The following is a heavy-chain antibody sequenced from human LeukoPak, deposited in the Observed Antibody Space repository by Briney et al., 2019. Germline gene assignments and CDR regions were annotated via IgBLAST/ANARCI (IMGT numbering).Heavy chain of an antibody. V-gene: IGHV1-2*06. CDR1: GYTFTGYY. J-gene: IGHJ4*02. CDR3: ARVRGSSYGDLFDY. D-gene: IGHD4-17*01. CDR2: INPNSGGT. Sequence: ASVKVSCKASGYTFTGYYMHWVRQAPGQGLEWMGRINPNSGGTNYAQKFQGRVTMTRDTSISTAYMELSRLRSDDTAVYYCARVRGSSYGDLFDYWGQGTLVTVSS.